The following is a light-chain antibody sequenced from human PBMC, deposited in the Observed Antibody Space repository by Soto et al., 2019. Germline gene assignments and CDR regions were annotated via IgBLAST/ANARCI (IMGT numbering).Light chain of an antibody. V-gene: IGLV3-21*04. CDR1: NIGNKR. J-gene: IGLJ1*01. CDR3: QVLDIMTDNYV. CDR2: YDS. Sequence: SYELTQSPSVSVAPEKTATITCGGNNIGNKRVHWYRQKPGQAPVLLISYDSDRPSGIPERFSGSNSGNTATLTISRVEAGDGGDYYWQVLDIMTDNYVFGSGTKLPS.